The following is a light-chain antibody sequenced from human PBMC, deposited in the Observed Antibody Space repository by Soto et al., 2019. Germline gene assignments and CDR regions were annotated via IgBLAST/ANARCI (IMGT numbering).Light chain of an antibody. CDR2: GAS. J-gene: IGKJ1*01. Sequence: EIVLTQSPATLSLSPGERATLSCRASQSVSSANFAWYQQKPGQAPRLLIYGASRRATGIPDRFTGSGSGTDFTLTISRLEPEDFAVYYCQQYVSSPWAFGQGSKVAIK. CDR3: QQYVSSPWA. V-gene: IGKV3-20*01. CDR1: QSVSSAN.